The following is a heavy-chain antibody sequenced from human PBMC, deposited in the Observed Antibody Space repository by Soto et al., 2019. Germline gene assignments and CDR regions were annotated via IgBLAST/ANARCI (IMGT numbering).Heavy chain of an antibody. CDR1: EFNFSDYG. V-gene: IGHV3-30*18. CDR3: AKSGYSQFYFDY. J-gene: IGHJ4*02. CDR2: ISYDGSNT. D-gene: IGHD2-15*01. Sequence: PGGSLILSCAAAEFNFSDYGIHLVRQAPGKGLEWVAVISYDGSNTEYAASVKGRFTISRDNSKNKVYLQMNSLRAEDTAMYYCAKSGYSQFYFDYWGQGTLVTVSS.